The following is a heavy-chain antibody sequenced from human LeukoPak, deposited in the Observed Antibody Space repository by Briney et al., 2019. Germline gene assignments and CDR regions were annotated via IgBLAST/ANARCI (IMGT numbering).Heavy chain of an antibody. J-gene: IGHJ6*02. CDR1: GFTFSSYA. CDR2: TSGSGGST. CDR3: AKVGSYQLPQGYYGMDV. V-gene: IGHV3-23*01. D-gene: IGHD2-2*01. Sequence: GGSLRLSCAASGFTFSSYAMSWVRPAPGEGLGWVSATSGSGGSTYYADSVKGRFTISRDNSKNTLYLQMNSVRAQDTAVYYSAKVGSYQLPQGYYGMDVWGQGTTVTVSS.